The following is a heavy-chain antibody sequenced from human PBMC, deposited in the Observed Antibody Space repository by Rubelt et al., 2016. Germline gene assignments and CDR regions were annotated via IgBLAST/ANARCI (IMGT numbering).Heavy chain of an antibody. J-gene: IGHJ3*02. Sequence: QLQLQESGPGLVQPLETLSLTCTISGDSISSNSFYWGWIRQPPGKGLEWIGSIDYSGSTNYNPSLKSRVTISVDTSKNQFSLKLSSVTAADTAVYYCASQSSSGWYAFDIWGQGTMVTVSS. D-gene: IGHD6-19*01. CDR2: IDYSGST. CDR1: GDSISSNSFY. CDR3: ASQSSSGWYAFDI. V-gene: IGHV4-39*07.